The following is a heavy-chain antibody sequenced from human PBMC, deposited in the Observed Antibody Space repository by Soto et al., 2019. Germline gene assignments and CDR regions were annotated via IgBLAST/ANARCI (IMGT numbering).Heavy chain of an antibody. D-gene: IGHD2-15*01. Sequence: EVQLLESGGGLVQPGGSLRLSCAASGFTFSSYAMRWVRQAPGKGLEWVSAISGRGGSTYYADSVKGRFTISRDNSNNTLYLQMNSLRAEDTAVYYCAEGDCSGGSCYGTDYWGQGTLVTVSS. J-gene: IGHJ4*02. V-gene: IGHV3-23*01. CDR3: AEGDCSGGSCYGTDY. CDR2: ISGRGGST. CDR1: GFTFSSYA.